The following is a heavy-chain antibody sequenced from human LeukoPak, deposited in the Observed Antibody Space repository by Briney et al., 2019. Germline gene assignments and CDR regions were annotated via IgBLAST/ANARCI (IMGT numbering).Heavy chain of an antibody. CDR3: AKGSLGSWYYFDY. CDR2: FSRSGPDT. J-gene: IGHJ4*02. CDR1: RFTFGSSA. Sequence: GGSLRLSCAASRFTFGSSAMSWVRQAPGKGPEWVSTFSRSGPDTYNADSVKGRFTIFRDNSKNTLYLQMNSLRAEDTAVYYCAKGSLGSWYYFDYWGQGTLVTVSS. D-gene: IGHD6-13*01. V-gene: IGHV3-23*01.